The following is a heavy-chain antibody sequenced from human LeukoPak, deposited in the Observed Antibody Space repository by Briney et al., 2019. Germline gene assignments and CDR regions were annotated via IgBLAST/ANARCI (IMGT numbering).Heavy chain of an antibody. Sequence: SQTLSLTCTVSGGSISSYYWSWIRQPPGKGLEWIGYIYYSGSTNYNPSLKSRVTISVDTSKNQFSLKLSSVTAADTAVCYCARTRITMIVGKGSYYMDVWGKGTTVTVSS. D-gene: IGHD3-22*01. V-gene: IGHV4-59*12. CDR2: IYYSGST. CDR1: GGSISSYY. CDR3: ARTRITMIVGKGSYYMDV. J-gene: IGHJ6*03.